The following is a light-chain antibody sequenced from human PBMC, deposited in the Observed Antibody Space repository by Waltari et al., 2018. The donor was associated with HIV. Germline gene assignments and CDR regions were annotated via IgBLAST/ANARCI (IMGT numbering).Light chain of an antibody. Sequence: DIVLTQSPDSLAVSLGERATLNCKSSQNVLSTSSKKNFLAWYQQKPGQSPKLLIYWASNRESGVPDRFSGSGSGRNFSLTISSLQAEDVAVYFCQQYYYIPYTFGQGTKLEIK. V-gene: IGKV4-1*01. CDR1: QNVLSTSSKKNF. CDR2: WAS. J-gene: IGKJ2*01. CDR3: QQYYYIPYT.